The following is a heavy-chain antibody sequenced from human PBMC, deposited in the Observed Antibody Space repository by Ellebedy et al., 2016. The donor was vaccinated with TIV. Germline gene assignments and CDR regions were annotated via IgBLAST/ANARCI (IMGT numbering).Heavy chain of an antibody. Sequence: AASVKVSCKASGYTFTGYYMHWARQAPGQGLEWMGWINPNSGGTNYAQKFQGRVTMTRDTSISTAYMELSRLRSDDTAVYYCARVGYSYGYGDYWGQGTLVTVSS. CDR2: INPNSGGT. D-gene: IGHD5-18*01. J-gene: IGHJ4*02. CDR3: ARVGYSYGYGDY. V-gene: IGHV1-2*02. CDR1: GYTFTGYY.